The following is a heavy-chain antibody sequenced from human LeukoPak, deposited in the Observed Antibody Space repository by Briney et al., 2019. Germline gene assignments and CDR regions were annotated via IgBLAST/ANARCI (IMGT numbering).Heavy chain of an antibody. CDR3: ARVEFIAAAGQFDY. V-gene: IGHV4-31*03. D-gene: IGHD6-13*01. CDR2: IYYSGST. CDR1: GGSISSGGYY. J-gene: IGHJ4*02. Sequence: SETLSLTCTVSGGSISSGGYYWSWIRQHPGKGLEWIGYIYYSGSTYYNPSLKSRVTISVDTSKNQFSLKLSSVTAADTAVYYCARVEFIAAAGQFDYWGQGTLVTVSS.